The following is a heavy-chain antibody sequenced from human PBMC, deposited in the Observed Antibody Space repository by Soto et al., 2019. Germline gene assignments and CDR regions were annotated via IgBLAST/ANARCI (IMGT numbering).Heavy chain of an antibody. Sequence: SETLSLTCTVSGGSISNYYWSWIRQPPGKGLEWIGYIYYSGSTNYNPSLKNRITISVDTSKIQFSLKLTSLTAADTAVYYCARGSGFGAGTTFSYWFDPWGQGTLVTVSS. CDR2: IYYSGST. CDR1: GGSISNYY. CDR3: ARGSGFGAGTTFSYWFDP. V-gene: IGHV4-59*01. D-gene: IGHD1-1*01. J-gene: IGHJ5*02.